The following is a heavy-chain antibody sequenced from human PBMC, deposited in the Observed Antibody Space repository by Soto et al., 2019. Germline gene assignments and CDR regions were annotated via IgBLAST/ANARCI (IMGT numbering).Heavy chain of an antibody. CDR1: GCTFSGSW. Sequence: EVQLVESGGGLVQPGGSLRLSCAASGCTFSGSWMHWVRQAPGKGLVWVSRINGDGSGTSYADFVKGRFTISRDDAKNTLFLQMNGLRAEDTAVYYCARGIFGSGTANDYWGQGTLVTVSS. CDR3: ARGIFGSGTANDY. D-gene: IGHD3-10*01. J-gene: IGHJ4*02. V-gene: IGHV3-74*01. CDR2: INGDGSGT.